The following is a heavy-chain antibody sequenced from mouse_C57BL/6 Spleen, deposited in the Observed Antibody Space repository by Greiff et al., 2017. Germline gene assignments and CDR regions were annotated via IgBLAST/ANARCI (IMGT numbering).Heavy chain of an antibody. D-gene: IGHD2-1*01. CDR3: ASGNYGFAY. J-gene: IGHJ3*01. CDR2: IRNKANGYTT. CDR1: GFTFTDYY. Sequence: DVHLVESGGGLVQPGGSLSLSCAASGFTFTDYYMSWVRQPPGKALEWLGFIRNKANGYTTEYSASVKGRFTISRDNSQSILYLQMNALRAEDSATYYCASGNYGFAYWGQGTLVTVSA. V-gene: IGHV7-3*01.